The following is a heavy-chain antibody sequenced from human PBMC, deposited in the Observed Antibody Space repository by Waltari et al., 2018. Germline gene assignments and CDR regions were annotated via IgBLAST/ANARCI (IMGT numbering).Heavy chain of an antibody. Sequence: EVQLVESGGGLVQPGRSLRLSCAASGFTFDDYAMHWVRQAPGKGLEWVSGISWNSGSIGYADSVKGRFTISRDNAKNSLYLQMNSLRAEDTALYYCAKDSGSSGYYYGNRAERALDYWGQGTLVTVSS. CDR2: ISWNSGSI. CDR1: GFTFDDYA. D-gene: IGHD3-22*01. J-gene: IGHJ4*02. V-gene: IGHV3-9*01. CDR3: AKDSGSSGYYYGNRAERALDY.